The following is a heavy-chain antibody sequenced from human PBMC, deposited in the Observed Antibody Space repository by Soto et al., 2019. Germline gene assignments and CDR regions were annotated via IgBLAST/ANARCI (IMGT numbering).Heavy chain of an antibody. Sequence: GGSLRRSCAASGFTFSSYGMHWVRQAPGKGLEWVAVISYDGSNKYYADSVKGRFTISRDNSKNTLYLQMNSLRAEDTAVYYCANVGSFWSDIVVVPAATGDFDIWGQGTMVTVSS. V-gene: IGHV3-30*18. CDR1: GFTFSSYG. CDR2: ISYDGSNK. J-gene: IGHJ3*02. CDR3: ANVGSFWSDIVVVPAATGDFDI. D-gene: IGHD2-2*01.